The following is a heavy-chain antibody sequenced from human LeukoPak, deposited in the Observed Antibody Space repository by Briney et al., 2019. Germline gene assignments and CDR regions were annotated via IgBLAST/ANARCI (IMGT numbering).Heavy chain of an antibody. CDR3: TTDRYDSHDY. D-gene: IGHD3-22*01. CDR1: GFTFSNAW. V-gene: IGHV3-15*07. Sequence: PGGSLRLSCAASGFTFSNAWMNWVRQAPGKGLEWVGRIKSKTDGWTTDYAAPVKGRFTISRDDSKNTLYLQMNSLKTEDTAVYYCTTDRYDSHDYWGQGTLVTVSS. CDR2: IKSKTDGWTT. J-gene: IGHJ4*02.